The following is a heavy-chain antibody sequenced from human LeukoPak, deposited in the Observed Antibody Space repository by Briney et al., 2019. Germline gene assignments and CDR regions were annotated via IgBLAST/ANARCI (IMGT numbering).Heavy chain of an antibody. CDR2: IYYSGST. J-gene: IGHJ4*02. CDR1: GGSISRYY. V-gene: IGHV4-59*01. Sequence: PSETLSLTCTVSGGSISRYYWSWIRQPPGKGLEWIGYIYYSGSTNYNPSLKSRVTISVDTSKNQFSLKLSSVTAADTAVYYCAREDSSSSYDYWGQGTLVTVSS. D-gene: IGHD6-6*01. CDR3: AREDSSSSYDY.